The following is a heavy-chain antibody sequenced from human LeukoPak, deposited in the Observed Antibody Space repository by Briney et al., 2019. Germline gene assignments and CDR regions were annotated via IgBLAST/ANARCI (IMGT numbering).Heavy chain of an antibody. CDR2: ISHRSTNI. J-gene: IGHJ4*02. D-gene: IGHD3-22*01. V-gene: IGHV3-21*01. CDR3: VREGGYYPDNIRGSNFDS. Sequence: GGSLRLSCAASGFTFSTFNMNWVRQAPGEGLEWVSSISHRSTNIYYAESVKGRFTISRDNARNSVYLQMNSLRPEDTAVFYCVREGGYYPDNIRGSNFDSWGQGTLVTVSS. CDR1: GFTFSTFN.